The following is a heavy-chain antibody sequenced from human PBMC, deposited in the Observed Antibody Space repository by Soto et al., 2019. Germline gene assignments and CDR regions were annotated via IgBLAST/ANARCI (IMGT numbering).Heavy chain of an antibody. J-gene: IGHJ4*02. CDR3: ARASTTVTTLDY. Sequence: SETLSLTCAVSGGSISSGGYSWSWIRQPPGKGLEWIGYIYHSGSTYYNPSLKSRVTISVDRSKNQFSLKLSSVTAADTAVYYCARASTTVTTLDYWGQGTLVTVS. CDR1: GGSISSGGYS. D-gene: IGHD4-17*01. CDR2: IYHSGST. V-gene: IGHV4-30-2*01.